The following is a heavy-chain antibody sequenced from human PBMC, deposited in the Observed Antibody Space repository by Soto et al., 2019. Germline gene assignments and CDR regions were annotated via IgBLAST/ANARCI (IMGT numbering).Heavy chain of an antibody. D-gene: IGHD2-21*01. CDR1: GFTFSSYS. Sequence: EVQLLESGGGLAQPGGSLRLSCAASGFTFSSYSMNWVRQAPGKGLEWVSIISGSGVVTSYADSVKGRFTISRDNSKNSLFVQMQRLRDDDNAVYYCAKVTACGVGRRDDGIDIWGHGTLVT. CDR2: ISGSGVVT. V-gene: IGHV3-23*01. CDR3: AKVTACGVGRRDDGIDI. J-gene: IGHJ3*02.